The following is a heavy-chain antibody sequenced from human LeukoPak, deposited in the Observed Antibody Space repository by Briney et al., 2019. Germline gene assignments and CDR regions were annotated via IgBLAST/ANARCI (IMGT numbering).Heavy chain of an antibody. CDR3: ARDGPAAGHAFDY. J-gene: IGHJ4*02. CDR1: GDSISSYY. CDR2: IHPSGST. Sequence: SETLSLTCTVSGDSISSYYWSWIRQPAGKGLEWIGRIHPSGSTNYNPSLKSRVTLSVDTSKNEFSLKLSSVTAADTAVYYCARDGPAAGHAFDYWGQGTLVTVSS. V-gene: IGHV4-4*07.